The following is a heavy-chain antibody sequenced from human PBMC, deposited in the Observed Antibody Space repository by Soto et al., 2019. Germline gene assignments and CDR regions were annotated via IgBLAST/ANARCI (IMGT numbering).Heavy chain of an antibody. J-gene: IGHJ6*02. CDR2: ISSSSSYI. Sequence: PGGSLRLSCAASGFTFSSYSMNWVRQAPGKGLEWVSPISSSSSYIYYADSVKGRFTISRDNAKNPLYLQMNSLRAEDTAVYYCARDRGASSGFLNYYYYYGMDVWGQGTTVTVSS. D-gene: IGHD3-22*01. CDR3: ARDRGASSGFLNYYYYYGMDV. CDR1: GFTFSSYS. V-gene: IGHV3-21*01.